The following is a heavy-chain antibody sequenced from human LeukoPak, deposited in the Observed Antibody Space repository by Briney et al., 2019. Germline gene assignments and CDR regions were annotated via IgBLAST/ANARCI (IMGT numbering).Heavy chain of an antibody. V-gene: IGHV3-30*02. J-gene: IGHJ6*03. CDR2: IRYDGSNK. Sequence: GGSLRLSCAASGFTFSSYGMHWVRQAPGKGLEWVAFIRYDGSNKYYADSVKGRFTISRANSKNTLYVQMNSLRAEDKAVYYCAKGGPSGIRYFDWLLLDYYYYYMDVWGKGTTVTVSS. CDR3: AKGGPSGIRYFDWLLLDYYYYYMDV. CDR1: GFTFSSYG. D-gene: IGHD3-9*01.